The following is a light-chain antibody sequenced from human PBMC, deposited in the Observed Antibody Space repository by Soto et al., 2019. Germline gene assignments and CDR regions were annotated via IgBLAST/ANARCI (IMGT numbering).Light chain of an antibody. V-gene: IGLV2-14*01. J-gene: IGLJ1*01. Sequence: QSVLTQPASVSGSPGQSITISCTGTSSDVGGYDYVSWYQLHPGKAPKLMVFEVSNRPSGVSYRFSGSKSGNTASLTISGLQAEDEADYFCSSYANSNAYLFGTGTKLTVL. CDR1: SSDVGGYDY. CDR2: EVS. CDR3: SSYANSNAYL.